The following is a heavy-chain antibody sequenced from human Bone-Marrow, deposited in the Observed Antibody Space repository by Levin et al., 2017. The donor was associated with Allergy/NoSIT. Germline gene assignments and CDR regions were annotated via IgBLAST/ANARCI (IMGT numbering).Heavy chain of an antibody. J-gene: IGHJ4*02. CDR3: AKETQNCSGGSCYSGYFDY. D-gene: IGHD2-15*01. CDR2: ISGSGGST. CDR1: GFTFSSYA. V-gene: IGHV3-23*01. Sequence: QTGGSLRLSCAASGFTFSSYAMSWVRQAPGKGLEWVSAISGSGGSTYYADSVKGRFTISRDNSKNTLYLQMNSLRAEDTAVYYCAKETQNCSGGSCYSGYFDYWGQGTLVTVSS.